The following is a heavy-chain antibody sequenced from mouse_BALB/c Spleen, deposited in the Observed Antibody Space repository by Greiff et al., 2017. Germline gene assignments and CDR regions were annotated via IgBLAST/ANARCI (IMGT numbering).Heavy chain of an antibody. J-gene: IGHJ4*01. V-gene: IGHV1-5*01. CDR1: GYTFTSYW. CDR3: TRSPYRPYAMDY. CDR2: IYPGNSDT. Sequence: EVQLQQSGTVLARPGASVKMSCKASGYTFTSYWMHWVKQRPGQGLEWIGAIYPGNSDTSYNQKFKGKAKLTAVTSTSTAYMELSSLTNEDSAVYYCTRSPYRPYAMDYWGQGTSVTVSS. D-gene: IGHD2-14*01.